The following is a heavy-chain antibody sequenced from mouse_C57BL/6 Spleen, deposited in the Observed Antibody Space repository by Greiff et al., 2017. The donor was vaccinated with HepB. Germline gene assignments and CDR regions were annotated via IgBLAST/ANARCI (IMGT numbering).Heavy chain of an antibody. J-gene: IGHJ2*01. D-gene: IGHD2-2*01. CDR3: AREDGYDDGYYFDY. CDR2: ISDGGSYT. V-gene: IGHV5-4*01. Sequence: VQLKQSGGGLVKPGGSLKLSCAASGFTFSSYAMSWVRQTPEKRLEWVATISDGGSYTYYPDNVKGRFTISRDNAKNNLYLQMSHLKSEDTAMYYCAREDGYDDGYYFDYWGQGTTLTVSS. CDR1: GFTFSSYA.